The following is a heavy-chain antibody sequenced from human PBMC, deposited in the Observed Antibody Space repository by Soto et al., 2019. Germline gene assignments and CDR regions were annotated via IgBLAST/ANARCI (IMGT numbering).Heavy chain of an antibody. J-gene: IGHJ4*02. CDR2: IYYSGRT. Sequence: SETLSLTCIVSGESISSSSYYWGWIRQPPGKGLEWIGSIYYSGRTYYNPSFKSRVTISIDTSKNQFSLKLSSVTATDTAVYYCARQRTTVVTQAYFDDWGQGALVTVSS. V-gene: IGHV4-39*01. CDR1: GESISSSSYY. CDR3: ARQRTTVVTQAYFDD. D-gene: IGHD2-21*02.